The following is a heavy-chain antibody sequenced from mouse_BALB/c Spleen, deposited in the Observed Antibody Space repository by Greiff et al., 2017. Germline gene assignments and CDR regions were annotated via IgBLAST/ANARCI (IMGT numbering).Heavy chain of an antibody. CDR1: GYTFTSYW. J-gene: IGHJ1*01. V-gene: IGHV1-69*02. CDR2: IYPSDSYT. CDR3: TRSYGSSNWYFDV. D-gene: IGHD1-1*01. Sequence: VQLQQPGAELVRPGASVKLSCKASGYTFTSYWINWVKQRPGQGLEWIGNIYPSDSYTNYNQKFKDKATLTVDKSSSTAYMQLSSPTSEDSAVYYCTRSYGSSNWYFDVWGAGTTVTVSS.